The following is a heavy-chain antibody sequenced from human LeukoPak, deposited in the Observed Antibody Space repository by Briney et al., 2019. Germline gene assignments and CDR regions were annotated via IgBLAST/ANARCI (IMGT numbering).Heavy chain of an antibody. CDR2: INHSGST. CDR3: ARGGRTWGGSYYYRAFDI. D-gene: IGHD1-26*01. CDR1: GGSISSSNW. J-gene: IGHJ3*02. V-gene: IGHV4-4*02. Sequence: SETLSLTCTVSGGSISSSNWWSWVRQPPGRGLEWIGEINHSGSTNYNPSLKSRVTISVDTSKNQFSLKLSSVTAADTAVYYCARGGRTWGGSYYYRAFDIWGQGTMVTVSS.